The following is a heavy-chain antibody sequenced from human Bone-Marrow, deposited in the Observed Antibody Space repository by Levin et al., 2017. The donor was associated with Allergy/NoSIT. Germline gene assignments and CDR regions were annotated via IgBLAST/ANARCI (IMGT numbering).Heavy chain of an antibody. J-gene: IGHJ5*02. CDR2: ISAGSGDRT. D-gene: IGHD3-3*01. V-gene: IGHV3-23*01. CDR1: ASTFSSYA. Sequence: GSLRLSCAASASTFSSYAMSWVRRAPGKGLEWISAISAGSGDRTYYADSVKGRFTISRDNSKNTLYLQMSSLRAEDTAVYYCASPGFWSDYRLYITQWFDPWGQGTLVTVSS. CDR3: ASPGFWSDYRLYITQWFDP.